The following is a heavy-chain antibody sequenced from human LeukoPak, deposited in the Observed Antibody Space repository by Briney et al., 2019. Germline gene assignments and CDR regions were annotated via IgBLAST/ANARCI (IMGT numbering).Heavy chain of an antibody. CDR1: GFNFNDAW. Sequence: PGGSLRLSCEGSGFNFNDAWMSWLRQAPGEGREWVVRVRTTAEGETTDYAAPVRGIFIISRDDSKNMVFLQMNRLETEDTAIYYCTAGLRKTDDDSWGQGTLVTVSS. J-gene: IGHJ4*02. CDR3: TAGLRKTDDDS. D-gene: IGHD4-17*01. CDR2: VRTTAEGETT. V-gene: IGHV3-15*01.